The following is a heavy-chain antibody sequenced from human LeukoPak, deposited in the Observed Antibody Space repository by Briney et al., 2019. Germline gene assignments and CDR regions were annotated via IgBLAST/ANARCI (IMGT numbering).Heavy chain of an antibody. CDR3: ARNPFREHSTSWNNWFDP. V-gene: IGHV1-69*05. D-gene: IGHD6-13*01. CDR1: GGTLSSFA. J-gene: IGHJ5*02. CDR2: IIPVLGTA. Sequence: ASVKVSCKASGGTLSSFAISWVRQAPGQGLEWMGGIIPVLGTAKNAQKFQGRVTIITDESTRTAYMELSSLRSEDTAVYYCARNPFREHSTSWNNWFDPWGQGTLVTVSS.